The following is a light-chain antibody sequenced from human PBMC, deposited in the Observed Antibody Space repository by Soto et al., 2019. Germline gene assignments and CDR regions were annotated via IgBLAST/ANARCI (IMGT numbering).Light chain of an antibody. CDR3: QQYNNWPPSIP. CDR1: ETVSSN. V-gene: IGKV3-15*01. Sequence: EVVMMQSQATLSVTRRERATFYCRAIETVSSNLAWYQQKLGQAPRLLIYGASTRATGIPARFSGSGSGTEFTLTISSLQSEDFAVYYCQQYNNWPPSIPFAQRTRLEI. CDR2: GAS. J-gene: IGKJ5*01.